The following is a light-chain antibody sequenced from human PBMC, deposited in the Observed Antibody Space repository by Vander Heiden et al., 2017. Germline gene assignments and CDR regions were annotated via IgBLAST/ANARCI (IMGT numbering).Light chain of an antibody. J-gene: IGLJ2*01. Sequence: YVLTEPTSVAVAQGETARITCEGDNIESNSVNWYQQRPGRAPVLVVFDDSDRPSGIPERFSGSNTLNTATLTISRVEGGDEADYYCHVWDSLSDHVVFGGGTKLTVL. CDR3: HVWDSLSDHVV. CDR2: DDS. V-gene: IGLV3-21*02. CDR1: NIESNS.